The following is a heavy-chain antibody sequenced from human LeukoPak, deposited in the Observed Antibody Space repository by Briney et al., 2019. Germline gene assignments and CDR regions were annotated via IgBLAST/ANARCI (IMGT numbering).Heavy chain of an antibody. Sequence: PGGSLRLSCAASGFAFSSYSMNWVRQAPGKGLEWVSYISSSSSYRSYADSAKGRFTISRDNAKNSLYLQMNSLRAEDTAVYYCAREEPSYGSGSLGYWGQGTLVTVSS. CDR1: GFAFSSYS. V-gene: IGHV3-21*01. J-gene: IGHJ4*02. D-gene: IGHD3-10*01. CDR2: ISSSSSYR. CDR3: AREEPSYGSGSLGY.